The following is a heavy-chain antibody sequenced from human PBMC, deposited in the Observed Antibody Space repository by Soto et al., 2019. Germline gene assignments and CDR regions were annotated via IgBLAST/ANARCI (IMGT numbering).Heavy chain of an antibody. J-gene: IGHJ5*02. V-gene: IGHV4-39*01. Sequence: ETLSLTCSVSGSSFSSETYHCDCIRQPPGMGLDLIGALFGSGSSCCNPSLKSRLTISLDTSKTQFSLKLRSVTAAKTALHYCARSKASSSSGWFDPWSPGTLVTVSS. CDR1: GSSFSSETYH. D-gene: IGHD6-6*01. CDR2: LFGSGSS. CDR3: ARSKASSSSGWFDP.